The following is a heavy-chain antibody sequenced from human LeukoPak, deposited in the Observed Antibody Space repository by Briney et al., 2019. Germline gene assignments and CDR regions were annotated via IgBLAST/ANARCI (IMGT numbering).Heavy chain of an antibody. Sequence: GGSLRLSCAAPGFSFNAYWMAWVRQAPGTGLEWVANINPAGSETFHVDPVKGRFSISRDHAKNLVYLQINSLRAEDTAVYYCATFGLVAALDLWGQGTLVTVSS. V-gene: IGHV3-7*01. CDR3: ATFGLVAALDL. J-gene: IGHJ4*02. CDR1: GFSFNAYW. CDR2: INPAGSET. D-gene: IGHD5-12*01.